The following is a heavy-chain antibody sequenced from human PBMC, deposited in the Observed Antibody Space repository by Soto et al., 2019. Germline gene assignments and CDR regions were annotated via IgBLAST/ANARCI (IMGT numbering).Heavy chain of an antibody. Sequence: SETLSLTCSVSGDAISNYYWSWIRQTPGRGLEWIGCVHESGSTYYNPSLRGRVIISLHTSKSQFSLSLRSATAADTATYYCARGTRALITSFFAYWGQGIPVTVSS. J-gene: IGHJ4*02. CDR2: VHESGST. CDR3: ARGTRALITSFFAY. V-gene: IGHV4-59*03. D-gene: IGHD1-20*01. CDR1: GDAISNYY.